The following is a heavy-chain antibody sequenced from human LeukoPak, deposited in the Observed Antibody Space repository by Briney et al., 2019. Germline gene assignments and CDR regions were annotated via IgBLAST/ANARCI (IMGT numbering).Heavy chain of an antibody. CDR1: GFIFSNYG. D-gene: IGHD6-19*01. CDR3: AKDVVGQQWLENY. Sequence: GGSLRLSCAASGFIFSNYGIHWVCQGPGKGLEWVAYIHYDGSIKLYGDSVKGRFTISRDNSKNTVLLQMNSLRPEDTGIYFCAKDVVGQQWLENYWGQGTLVTVSS. CDR2: IHYDGSIK. V-gene: IGHV3-30*02. J-gene: IGHJ4*02.